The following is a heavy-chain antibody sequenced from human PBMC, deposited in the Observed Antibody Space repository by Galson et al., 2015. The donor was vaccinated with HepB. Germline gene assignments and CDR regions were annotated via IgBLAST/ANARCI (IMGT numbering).Heavy chain of an antibody. D-gene: IGHD3-10*01. V-gene: IGHV1-46*01. CDR2: INPTGGST. CDR3: TRGRGSTTSSLGYFDV. J-gene: IGHJ3*01. Sequence: SVKVSCKASRYSFTSYYMHWVRQAPGQGLEWMGIINPTGGSTSFAQKFQGRVTMTRDTSTSTVYMELSSLRSEDTAVYFCTRGRGSTTSSLGYFDVWGQGTTVIVS. CDR1: RYSFTSYY.